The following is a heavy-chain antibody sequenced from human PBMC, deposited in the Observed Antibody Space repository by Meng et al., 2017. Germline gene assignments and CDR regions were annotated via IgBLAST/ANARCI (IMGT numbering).Heavy chain of an antibody. CDR1: GGSISSGSYY. CDR3: ARDRRDGYNFRWYFDL. D-gene: IGHD5-24*01. CDR2: IYTSGST. J-gene: IGHJ2*01. Sequence: LRLSCTVSGGSISSGSYYWSWIRQPAGKGLEWIGRIYTSGSTNYNPSLKSRVTISVDTSKNQFSLKLSSVTAADTAVYYCARDRRDGYNFRWYFDLWGRGTLVTVSS. V-gene: IGHV4-61*02.